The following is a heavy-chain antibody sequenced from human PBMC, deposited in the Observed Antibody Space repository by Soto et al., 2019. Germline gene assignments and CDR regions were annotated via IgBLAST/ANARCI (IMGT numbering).Heavy chain of an antibody. CDR2: INSDGSST. Sequence: GGSLRLSCAASGFTFSSYWMHWVRQAPGKGLVWVSRINSDGSSTSYADSVKGRFTISRDNAKNTLYLQMNSLRAEDTAVYYCASSGYSPYYFDYWGQGTLVTVSS. CDR1: GFTFSSYW. CDR3: ASSGYSPYYFDY. D-gene: IGHD3-22*01. V-gene: IGHV3-74*01. J-gene: IGHJ4*02.